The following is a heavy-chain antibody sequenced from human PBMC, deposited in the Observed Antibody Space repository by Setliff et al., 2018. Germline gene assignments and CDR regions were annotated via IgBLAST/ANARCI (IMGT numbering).Heavy chain of an antibody. D-gene: IGHD2-15*01. CDR2: THTDGITI. V-gene: IGHV3-48*04. CDR1: GFSFSNYW. Sequence: PGGSLRLSCAASGFSFSNYWMHWVRQAPGKGLERVSKTHTDGITIYSDSVRGRFTIFRDSAKNSLHLQMTSLSAEDTAVYYCARRLPYFGMDVWGQGTTVTVSS. J-gene: IGHJ6*02. CDR3: ARRLPYFGMDV.